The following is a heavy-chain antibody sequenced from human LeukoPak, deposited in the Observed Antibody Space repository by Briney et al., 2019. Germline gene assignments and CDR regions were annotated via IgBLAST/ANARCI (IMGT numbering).Heavy chain of an antibody. V-gene: IGHV6-1*01. J-gene: IGHJ5*02. CDR2: TYYGSKWYT. Sequence: SQTLSLTFAISGDSVSSNSAAWNWIRQSPSRGLEWLGRTYYGSKWYTYYAVSVKGRITINSDTSKNQFSLQLNSVTPEDTAVYYCARGWGGNIDQWGQGTLVTVSS. D-gene: IGHD3-16*01. CDR3: ARGWGGNIDQ. CDR1: GDSVSSNSAA.